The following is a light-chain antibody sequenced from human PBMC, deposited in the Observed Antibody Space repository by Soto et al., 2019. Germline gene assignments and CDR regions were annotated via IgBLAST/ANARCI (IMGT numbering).Light chain of an antibody. CDR3: MQGTHWPPT. Sequence: DVVMTQSPLSLPVTLGQPASISCRSSQSVVYSDGIAYLTWFLQRPGQSPRRLIYRVSNRDSGVPDRFSGSGSGTDFTLKISRVEAEDVGVYYCMQGTHWPPTFGRGTKVEIK. CDR1: QSVVYSDGIAY. J-gene: IGKJ1*01. CDR2: RVS. V-gene: IGKV2-30*01.